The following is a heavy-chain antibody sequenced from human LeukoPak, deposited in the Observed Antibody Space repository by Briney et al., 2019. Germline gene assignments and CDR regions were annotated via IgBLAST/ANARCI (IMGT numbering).Heavy chain of an antibody. Sequence: SETLSLTCTVSGGSISSYYWSWIRQPAGKGLEWIGRIYTSGSTNYNPSLKSRVTMSVDTSKNQFSLKLSSVTAADTPVYYCARGELRDGDYPFDYWGQGTLVTVSS. D-gene: IGHD4-17*01. CDR3: ARGELRDGDYPFDY. J-gene: IGHJ4*02. V-gene: IGHV4-4*07. CDR1: GGSISSYY. CDR2: IYTSGST.